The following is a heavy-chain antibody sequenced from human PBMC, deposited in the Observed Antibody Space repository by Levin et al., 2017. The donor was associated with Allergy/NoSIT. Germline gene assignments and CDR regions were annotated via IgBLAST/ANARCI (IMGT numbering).Heavy chain of an antibody. D-gene: IGHD3-22*01. V-gene: IGHV1-69*04. J-gene: IGHJ4*02. Sequence: KISCKASGGTFSSYAISWVRQAPGQGLEWMGRIIPILGIANYAQKFQGRVTITADKSTSTAYMELSSLRSEDTAVYYCARAYYYDSSGYYLGYWGQGTLVTVSS. CDR3: ARAYYYDSSGYYLGY. CDR1: GGTFSSYA. CDR2: IIPILGIA.